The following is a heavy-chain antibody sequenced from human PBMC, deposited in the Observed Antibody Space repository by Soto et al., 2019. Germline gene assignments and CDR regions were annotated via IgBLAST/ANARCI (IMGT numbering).Heavy chain of an antibody. V-gene: IGHV4-39*01. D-gene: IGHD6-13*01. Sequence: QLQLQESGPGLVKPSETLSLTCTVSGGSISSSNYYWAWVRQPPGKGLEWIGNIYYRGDTYYHPSFRSRLTVSVDTSKNQFSLKLSSLTAADTAMYYCASLQVPGNFDYWGQGTLVTVSS. J-gene: IGHJ4*02. CDR2: IYYRGDT. CDR1: GGSISSSNYY. CDR3: ASLQVPGNFDY.